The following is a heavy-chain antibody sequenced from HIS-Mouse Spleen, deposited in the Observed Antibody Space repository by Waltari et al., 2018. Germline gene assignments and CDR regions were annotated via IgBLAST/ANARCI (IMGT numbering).Heavy chain of an antibody. CDR3: AREIPYSSSWYDWYFDL. CDR1: CGSIRRCSYY. CDR2: IYYSGST. V-gene: IGHV4-39*07. D-gene: IGHD6-13*01. Sequence: QLQLQESGPGLVKPSETLSLTCTVSCGSIRRCSYYWGWIRQPPGKGLEGIGSIYYSGSTYYNPSLKSRVTISVDTSKNQFSLKLSSVTAADTAVYYCAREIPYSSSWYDWYFDLWGRGTLVTVSS. J-gene: IGHJ2*01.